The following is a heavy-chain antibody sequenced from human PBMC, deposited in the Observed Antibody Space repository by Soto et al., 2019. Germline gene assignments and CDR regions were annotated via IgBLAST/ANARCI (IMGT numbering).Heavy chain of an antibody. D-gene: IGHD6-19*01. J-gene: IGHJ4*02. Sequence: QVQLVESGGGVVQPGRSLRLSCAASGFTFNTYAMHWVRQAPGKGLEWVGGISSDGNNKYYAGSVKGRFTISRENSKNTLYLQMNSLRAEDTAMYYCARDASEQKSYSSGWYWGQGTLVTVSS. V-gene: IGHV3-30-3*01. CDR3: ARDASEQKSYSSGWY. CDR2: ISSDGNNK. CDR1: GFTFNTYA.